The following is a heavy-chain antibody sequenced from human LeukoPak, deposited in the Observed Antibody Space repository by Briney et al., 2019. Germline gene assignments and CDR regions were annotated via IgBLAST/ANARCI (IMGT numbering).Heavy chain of an antibody. CDR2: IYSSGST. Sequence: SETLSLTCTVSGGSISTYYWSWIRQPAGKGLEWIGRIYSSGSTSYNPSLKSRVTMSADTSKNQFSLNLTSVTVADTAVYYCAREGTTRPLDYWGQGTLVTVSS. D-gene: IGHD6-6*01. V-gene: IGHV4-4*07. CDR1: GGSISTYY. CDR3: AREGTTRPLDY. J-gene: IGHJ4*02.